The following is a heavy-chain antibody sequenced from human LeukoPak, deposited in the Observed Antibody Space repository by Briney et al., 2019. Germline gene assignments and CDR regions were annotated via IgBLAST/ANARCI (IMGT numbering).Heavy chain of an antibody. V-gene: IGHV1-46*01. Sequence: ASVKVSCKASGYTLTSYYMHWVRQAPGQGLEWMGIINPSGGSTSYAQKFQGRVTMTRDTSTSTVYMELSSLRSEDTAVYYCARVAAQYDSSSAVDYWGQGTLVPVSS. CDR2: INPSGGST. D-gene: IGHD3-22*01. CDR1: GYTLTSYY. J-gene: IGHJ4*02. CDR3: ARVAAQYDSSSAVDY.